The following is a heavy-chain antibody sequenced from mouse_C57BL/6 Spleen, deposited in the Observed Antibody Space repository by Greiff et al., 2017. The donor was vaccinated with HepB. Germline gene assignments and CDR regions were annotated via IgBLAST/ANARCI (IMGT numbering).Heavy chain of an antibody. Sequence: QVQLQQPGAELVMPGASVKLSCKASGYTFTSYWMHWVKQRPGQGLEWIGEIDPSDSYTNYNQKFKGKSTLTVDKSSSNAYMQLSSLTSEDSAVYYCARWDRAWFAYWGQGTLVTVSA. CDR2: IDPSDSYT. V-gene: IGHV1-69*01. D-gene: IGHD4-1*01. CDR1: GYTFTSYW. J-gene: IGHJ3*01. CDR3: ARWDRAWFAY.